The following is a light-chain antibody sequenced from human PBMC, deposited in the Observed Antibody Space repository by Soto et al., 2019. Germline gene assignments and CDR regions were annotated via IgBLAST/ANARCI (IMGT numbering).Light chain of an antibody. CDR1: ISDIGGYNY. CDR2: DVS. J-gene: IGLJ1*01. CDR3: NSYTGSSTHV. V-gene: IGLV2-14*01. Sequence: QSALTQPASVSGSPGQSITISCTGTISDIGGYNYVSWYQQHPGKAPKLMIYDVSKRPSGVSDRFSGSKSGNTASLTISGLQAEDEADYYCNSYTGSSTHVFGTGIKVTVL.